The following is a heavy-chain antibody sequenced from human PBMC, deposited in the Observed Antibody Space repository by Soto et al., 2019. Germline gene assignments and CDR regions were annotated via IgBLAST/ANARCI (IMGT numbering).Heavy chain of an antibody. CDR1: GGTFSSHT. V-gene: IGHV1-69*02. Sequence: QAQLVQSGAEVKKPGSSVKVSCKASGGTFSSHTINWVRQAPGQGLEWMGRIIPLLAIANFAQKFQGRVMSTAGKATSSAYMELISLRSDDTAVEYCGRGTRTLVGYVWALGAPV. CDR2: IIPLLAIA. D-gene: IGHD2-8*02. CDR3: GRGTRTLVGYV. J-gene: IGHJ6*02.